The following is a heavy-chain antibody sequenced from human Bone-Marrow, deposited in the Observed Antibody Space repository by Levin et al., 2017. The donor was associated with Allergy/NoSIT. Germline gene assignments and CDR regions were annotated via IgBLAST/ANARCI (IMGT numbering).Heavy chain of an antibody. D-gene: IGHD6-19*01. V-gene: IGHV4-4*02. CDR2: IYHNGNT. CDR1: GGSISSNNW. Sequence: KPSETLSLTCAVSGGSISSNNWWSWVRQPPGKGLEWIGEIYHNGNTNYNPSLKSRVTISVDKSNNEFSLRLNSVTAADTAVYYCARVVSTQYTSGWYYFDSWGQGTLVTVSS. CDR3: ARVVSTQYTSGWYYFDS. J-gene: IGHJ4*02.